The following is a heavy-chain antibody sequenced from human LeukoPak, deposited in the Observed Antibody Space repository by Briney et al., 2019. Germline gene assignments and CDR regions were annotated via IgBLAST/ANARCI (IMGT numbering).Heavy chain of an antibody. J-gene: IGHJ3*02. D-gene: IGHD3-22*01. CDR2: IYYSGST. V-gene: IGHV4-39*07. Sequence: SETLSLTCTVSGGSISSSSYYWGWIRLPPGKGLEWIGSIYYSGSTYYNPSLKSRVTISVDTSKNQFSLKLSSVTAADTAVYYCARDLRNYYDSSGYSYAFDIWGQGTMVTVSS. CDR1: GGSISSSSYY. CDR3: ARDLRNYYDSSGYSYAFDI.